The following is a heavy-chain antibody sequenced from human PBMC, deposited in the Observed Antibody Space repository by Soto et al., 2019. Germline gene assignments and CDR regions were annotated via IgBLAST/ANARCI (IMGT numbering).Heavy chain of an antibody. D-gene: IGHD4-17*01. CDR3: ASSRLRAYEGLNYFDY. CDR2: IWYDGSNK. CDR1: GFTFSSYG. V-gene: IGHV3-33*01. Sequence: GGSLRLSCAASGFTFSSYGMHWVRQAPGKGLEWVAVIWYDGSNKYYADSVKGRFTISRDNSKNTLYLQMNSLRAEDTAVYYCASSRLRAYEGLNYFDYWGQGTLVTVSS. J-gene: IGHJ4*02.